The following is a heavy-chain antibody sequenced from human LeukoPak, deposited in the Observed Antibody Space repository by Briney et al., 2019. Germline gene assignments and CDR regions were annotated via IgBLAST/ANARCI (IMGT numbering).Heavy chain of an antibody. Sequence: PGGSLRLSCAASGFTFSSYCLSWVRQAPGKGLEWVANIREDGSEKYYVDSVKGRFTISRDNAKNSLYLQMNSLRAEDTAVYYCARDLRGGFSVDYWGQGTLVTVSS. CDR1: GFTFSSYC. D-gene: IGHD3-10*01. V-gene: IGHV3-7*01. J-gene: IGHJ4*02. CDR3: ARDLRGGFSVDY. CDR2: IREDGSEK.